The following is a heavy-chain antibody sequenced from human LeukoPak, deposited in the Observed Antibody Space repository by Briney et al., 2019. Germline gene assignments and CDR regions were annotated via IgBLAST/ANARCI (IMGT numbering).Heavy chain of an antibody. CDR1: GFSFRNYW. D-gene: IGHD4-23*01. J-gene: IGHJ6*02. Sequence: QSGGSLRLSCAASGFSFRNYWMGWVRQAPGKGLEWVANTKPDGSAEYYADSVKGRFTISRDNAKNSLYLQMNSLRAEDTALYYCAKDRAPLRWYYGMDVWGQGTTVTVSS. CDR3: AKDRAPLRWYYGMDV. CDR2: TKPDGSAE. V-gene: IGHV3-7*03.